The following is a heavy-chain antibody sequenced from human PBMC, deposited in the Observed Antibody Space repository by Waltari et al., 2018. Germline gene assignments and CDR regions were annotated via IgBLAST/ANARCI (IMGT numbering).Heavy chain of an antibody. J-gene: IGHJ4*02. D-gene: IGHD2-15*01. CDR1: GGSVSSTDW. V-gene: IGHV4-4*02. CDR3: ARDRGRGLYFDS. CDR2: VHRSGKT. Sequence: QLQLQESGPGLVKPSGTLSLTCDVSGGSVSSTDWLSWVRQSPGKGLEWIGQVHRSGKTYYHPSFASRVTVSLDTSTDKFSLKVTSATAADTAVYYCARDRGRGLYFDSWGQGTLVTVSP.